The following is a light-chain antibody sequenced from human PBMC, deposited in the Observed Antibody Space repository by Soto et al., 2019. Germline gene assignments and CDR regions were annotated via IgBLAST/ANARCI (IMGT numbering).Light chain of an antibody. J-gene: IGKJ4*01. Sequence: DIQMTQSPSTLSAFVGDRVTIACRASQSISNSLAWYQQKPGKAPNLLIYKASTLESGVPSRFSGSGSGTEFTLTISSLQVDDFATYYCRQYISYPVTFGGGTKVEMK. V-gene: IGKV1-5*03. CDR2: KAS. CDR1: QSISNS. CDR3: RQYISYPVT.